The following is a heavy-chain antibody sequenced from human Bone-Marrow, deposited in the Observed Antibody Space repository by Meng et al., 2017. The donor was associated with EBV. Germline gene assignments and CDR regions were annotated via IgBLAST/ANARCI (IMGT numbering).Heavy chain of an antibody. CDR3: ARGEPDYFDNSGYYYVY. J-gene: IGHJ4*02. D-gene: IGHD3-22*01. Sequence: QVQLVQSGAEVKKPXASVKVSXKASGYTFTGYYLHWVRQAPGQGLEWMGRIYPNSGGTNYAQRFQGRVVMTRDTSISTAYMELSSLGSDDTAVYYCARGEPDYFDNSGYYYVYGGQGTLVTVSA. CDR1: GYTFTGYY. CDR2: IYPNSGGT. V-gene: IGHV1-2*06.